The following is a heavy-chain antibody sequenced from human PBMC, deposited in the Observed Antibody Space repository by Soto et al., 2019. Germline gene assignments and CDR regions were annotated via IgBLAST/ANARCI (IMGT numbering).Heavy chain of an antibody. Sequence: EVLLLESGGGLVQPGGSLRLSCAASGFTFSSYAMSWVRQAPGKGLEWVSAISGSGGSTYYADSVKGRFTISRDNSKNTLYLQMNSLRAEDTAVYYCAKIYYDSSGIDYWGQGTLVTVSS. V-gene: IGHV3-23*01. CDR1: GFTFSSYA. CDR2: ISGSGGST. CDR3: AKIYYDSSGIDY. J-gene: IGHJ4*02. D-gene: IGHD3-22*01.